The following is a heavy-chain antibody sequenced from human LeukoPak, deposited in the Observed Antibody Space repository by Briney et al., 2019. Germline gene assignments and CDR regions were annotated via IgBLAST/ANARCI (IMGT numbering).Heavy chain of an antibody. J-gene: IGHJ4*02. V-gene: IGHV4-59*12. CDR3: ARVFLYSTGWYVDY. CDR2: IYYSGST. Sequence: SETLSLTCTVSGGSISSYYWSWIRQPPGKGPEWIGYIYYSGSTNYNPSLKSRVTISVDTSKNQFSLKLSSVTAADTAVYYCARVFLYSTGWYVDYWGQGTLVTVSS. CDR1: GGSISSYY. D-gene: IGHD6-19*01.